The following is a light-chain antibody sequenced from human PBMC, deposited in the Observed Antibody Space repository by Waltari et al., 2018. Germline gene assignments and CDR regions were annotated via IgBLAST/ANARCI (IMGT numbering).Light chain of an antibody. V-gene: IGKV3-20*01. J-gene: IGKJ5*01. CDR2: GTF. Sequence: EIVLTQSTGTLSFSPGERATLYCRASQSVGGSYLAWYQQKPGQAPSLLIYGTFSRATGIPDRFSGSGSGTDFILTISRLEPEDFAVYYCQQYGSSPGITFGQGTRVEIK. CDR3: QQYGSSPGIT. CDR1: QSVGGSY.